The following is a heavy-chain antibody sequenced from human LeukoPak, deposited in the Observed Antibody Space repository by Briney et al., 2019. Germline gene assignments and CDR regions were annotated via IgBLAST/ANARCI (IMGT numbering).Heavy chain of an antibody. CDR2: INHSGST. D-gene: IGHD6-13*01. CDR3: ARVSFASAAGIWY. CDR1: GGSISSSSYY. Sequence: SETLSLTCTVSGGSISSSSYYWGWIRQPPGKGLEWIGEINHSGSTNYNPSLKSRVTISVDTSKNQFSLKLSSVTAADTAVYYCARVSFASAAGIWYWGQGTLVTVSS. V-gene: IGHV4-39*07. J-gene: IGHJ4*02.